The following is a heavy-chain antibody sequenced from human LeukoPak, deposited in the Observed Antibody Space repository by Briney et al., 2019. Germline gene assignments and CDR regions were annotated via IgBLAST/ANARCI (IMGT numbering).Heavy chain of an antibody. V-gene: IGHV4-59*01. Sequence: PSETLSLTCTVSGGSISSYYWSWIRQPPGKGQEWIGYIYYSGSTNYNPSLKSRVTISVDTSKNQFSLKLSPVTAADTAVYYCARGGSYRYYFDYWGQGTLVTVSS. D-gene: IGHD1-26*01. CDR2: IYYSGST. CDR3: ARGGSYRYYFDY. CDR1: GGSISSYY. J-gene: IGHJ4*02.